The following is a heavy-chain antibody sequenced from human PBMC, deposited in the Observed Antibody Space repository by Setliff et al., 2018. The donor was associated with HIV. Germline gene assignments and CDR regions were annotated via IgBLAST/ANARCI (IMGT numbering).Heavy chain of an antibody. CDR3: ARVARMHPFDP. J-gene: IGHJ5*02. Sequence: SETLSLTCAVYGGSFSGYYWSWIRQPPGKGLEWIGLIYYNGGTNYNSSLESRVTISVDRSKNQFSLKLTSVTAADTAVYYCARVARMHPFDPWGRGALVTVSS. CDR1: GGSFSGYY. CDR2: IYYNGGT. V-gene: IGHV4-59*01.